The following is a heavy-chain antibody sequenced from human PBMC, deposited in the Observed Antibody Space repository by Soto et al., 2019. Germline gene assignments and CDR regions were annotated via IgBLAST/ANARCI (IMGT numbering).Heavy chain of an antibody. Sequence: LRKTLSLTCAVSGGSISSSNWWSWVRQPPGKGLEWIGSIYHSGSTYYNPSLKSRVTISVDTSKNQFSLKLSSVTAADTAVYYCACIFSGGYGYGFYYYGMDVWGQGTTVTVSS. V-gene: IGHV4-4*03. J-gene: IGHJ6*02. CDR3: ACIFSGGYGYGFYYYGMDV. CDR1: GGSISSSNW. CDR2: IYHSGST. D-gene: IGHD5-18*01.